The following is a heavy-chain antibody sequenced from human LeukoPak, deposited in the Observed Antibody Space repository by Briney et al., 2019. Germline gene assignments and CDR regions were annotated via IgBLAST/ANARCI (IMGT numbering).Heavy chain of an antibody. V-gene: IGHV3-11*04. CDR1: GFTFSDYY. J-gene: IGHJ4*02. Sequence: GGSVRLSCAAPGFTFSDYYMSWLRQAPGKGLEWISYISSSGSADYYADSVQGRFTVSRDNAKSSLYLQMNSLRAEDTAVYYCARTQKYYDLWSGMKWGQGTLVTVSS. CDR3: ARTQKYYDLWSGMK. CDR2: ISSSGSAD. D-gene: IGHD3-3*01.